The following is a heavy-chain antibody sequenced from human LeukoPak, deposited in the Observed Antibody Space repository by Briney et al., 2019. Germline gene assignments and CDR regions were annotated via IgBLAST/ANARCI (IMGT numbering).Heavy chain of an antibody. CDR2: IIPIFGTA. D-gene: IGHD3-22*01. CDR3: ARENSEYYYDSSGYPSYYYYYMDV. Sequence: GASVKVSCKASRGTFSSYAISWVRQAPGQGLEWMGRIIPIFGTANYAQKFQGRVTITTDESTSTAYMELSSLRSEDTAVYYCARENSEYYYDSSGYPSYYYYYMDVWGKGTTVTVSS. V-gene: IGHV1-69*05. J-gene: IGHJ6*03. CDR1: RGTFSSYA.